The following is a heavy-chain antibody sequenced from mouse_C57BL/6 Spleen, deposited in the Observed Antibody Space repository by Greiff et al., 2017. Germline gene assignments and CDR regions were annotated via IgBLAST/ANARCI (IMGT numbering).Heavy chain of an antibody. CDR1: GYTFTSYW. Sequence: VQLQQPGAELVKPGASVKLSCKASGYTFTSYWMHWVKQRPGQGLEWIGMIHPNSGSTNYNEKFKSKATLTVDKSSSTAYMQLSSLTSEDSAVYYCARDSSGYDYFGYWGQGTTLTVSS. J-gene: IGHJ2*01. CDR2: IHPNSGST. V-gene: IGHV1-64*01. CDR3: ARDSSGYDYFGY. D-gene: IGHD3-2*02.